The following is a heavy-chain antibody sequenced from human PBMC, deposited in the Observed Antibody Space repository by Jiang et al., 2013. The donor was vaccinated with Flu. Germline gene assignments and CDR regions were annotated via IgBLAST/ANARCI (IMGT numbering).Heavy chain of an antibody. CDR2: INVNKGDT. D-gene: IGHD2-15*01. Sequence: AMHWVRQAPGQGLEWLGWINVNKGDTKYSQSLQARLTITRDTSASTAYMELSSLRSEDTAVYYCVRDYCSGGRCYVGYWGQGTLVTVSS. J-gene: IGHJ4*02. CDR3: VRDYCSGGRCYVGY. V-gene: IGHV1-3*01. CDR1: A.